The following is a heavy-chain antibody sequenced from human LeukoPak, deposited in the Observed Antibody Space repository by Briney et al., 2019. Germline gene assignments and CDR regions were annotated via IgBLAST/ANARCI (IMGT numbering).Heavy chain of an antibody. V-gene: IGHV4-59*01. CDR3: ARDAHGGWFDP. CDR1: GGSISSYY. J-gene: IGHJ5*02. CDR2: IYYSGST. D-gene: IGHD3-10*01. Sequence: KSSETLSLTCTVSGGSISSYYWSWIRQPPGKGLEWIGYIYYSGSTNYNPSLKSRVTISVDTSKNQFSLKLSSVTAADTAVYYCARDAHGGWFDPWGQGTLVTVSS.